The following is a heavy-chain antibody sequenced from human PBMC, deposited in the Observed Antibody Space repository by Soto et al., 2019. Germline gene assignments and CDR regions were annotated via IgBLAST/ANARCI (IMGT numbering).Heavy chain of an antibody. J-gene: IGHJ2*01. CDR2: IGLAADT. D-gene: IGHD6-19*01. Sequence: EVQLVESGGGLVQSGGSLRLSCAASGFTFSTSDMHWVRQTPGKGLEWVSAIGLAADTYYADSVRGRFTISREDATSSLFLQMNSLRVGDTAVYYCAREGRSSAWNNCYFDLWGRGTLVTVSS. V-gene: IGHV3-13*01. CDR1: GFTFSTSD. CDR3: AREGRSSAWNNCYFDL.